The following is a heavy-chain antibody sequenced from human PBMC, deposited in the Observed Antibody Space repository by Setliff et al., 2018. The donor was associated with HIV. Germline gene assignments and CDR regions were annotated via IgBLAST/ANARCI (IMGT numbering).Heavy chain of an antibody. V-gene: IGHV4-39*01. CDR2: IYYSGRT. D-gene: IGHD3-10*01. CDR1: GGSISSSSYY. CDR3: ARHGGTMVRGVIIYWFDP. Sequence: SETLSLTCTVSGGSISSSSYYWGWIRQPPGKGLEWIGSIYYSGRTYYNPSLKSRVTISVDTSKNQFSLKLSSVTAADTAVYYCARHGGTMVRGVIIYWFDPWGQGTLVTISS. J-gene: IGHJ5*02.